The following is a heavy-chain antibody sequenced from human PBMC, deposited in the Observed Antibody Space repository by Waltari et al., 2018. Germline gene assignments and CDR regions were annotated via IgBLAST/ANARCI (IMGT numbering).Heavy chain of an antibody. CDR1: GGTFSSYA. CDR3: ARASILTGYYYYYYMDG. CDR2: IIPIFDTA. J-gene: IGHJ6*03. Sequence: QVQLVQSGAEVKKPGSSVKVSCKASGGTFSSYAISWVRQAPGQGLEWMGRIIPIFDTANVAQKFQGRVTINADEATSTAYMEMSSLRSEDTAVYYCARASILTGYYYYYYMDGWGKGTTVTVSS. D-gene: IGHD3-9*01. V-gene: IGHV1-69*12.